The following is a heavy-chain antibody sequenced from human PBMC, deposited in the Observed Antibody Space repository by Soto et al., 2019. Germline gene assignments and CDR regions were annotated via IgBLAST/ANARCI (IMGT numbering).Heavy chain of an antibody. CDR3: ARGEMYYLRGWFDP. D-gene: IGHD3-10*01. V-gene: IGHV4-31*03. CDR1: GGSISSGGYY. CDR2: IYYSGST. Sequence: SETLSLTCTVSGGSISSGGYYWGWIRQHPGKGLEWIGYIYYSGSTYYNPSLKSRVTISVDTSKNQFSLKLSSVTAADTAVYYCARGEMYYLRGWFDPWGQGTLVTVSS. J-gene: IGHJ5*02.